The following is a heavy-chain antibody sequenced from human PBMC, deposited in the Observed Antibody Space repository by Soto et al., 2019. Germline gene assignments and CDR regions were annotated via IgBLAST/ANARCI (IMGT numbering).Heavy chain of an antibody. CDR3: ARAGHYYDSSGYAN. J-gene: IGHJ4*02. V-gene: IGHV1-18*01. Sequence: QVKLVQSGTEVKKPRASMKVSCKASGYSFATSGMSWVRQAPGQGVEWMGGISAYNGNTNYDQKLQDRVTMTTDTYTSTAYLELRSMRSDDTDVYYCARAGHYYDSSGYANWGQGTLVTVSS. D-gene: IGHD3-22*01. CDR2: ISAYNGNT. CDR1: GYSFATSG.